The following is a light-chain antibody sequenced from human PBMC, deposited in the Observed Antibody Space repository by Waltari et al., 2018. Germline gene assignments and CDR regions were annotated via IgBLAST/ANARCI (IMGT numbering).Light chain of an antibody. J-gene: IGKJ3*01. V-gene: IGKV2-30*02. Sequence: DVVMTQSPLSLPVTLGQPASISCRSSQSLVHSDGNTYLNWFQQRPGKSPRRLIYKVSKQDSVVPDRCSCSGSGTDFTLKSSRVEAEDVGVYYCMQGTHWLTFGPGTKVDIK. CDR2: KVS. CDR1: QSLVHSDGNTY. CDR3: MQGTHWLT.